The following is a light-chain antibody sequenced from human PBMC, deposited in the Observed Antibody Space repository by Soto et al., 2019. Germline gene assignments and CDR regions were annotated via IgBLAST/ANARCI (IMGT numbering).Light chain of an antibody. V-gene: IGLV1-44*01. J-gene: IGLJ1*01. CDR3: AAWDDSMNGHV. Sequence: QSALTQPHSASGTPGQRVTISCSGSSSNIGTSSVHWFQQLPGTAPKLLISTTNQRPSGVPERFSGSESGTSASLAISGLQSEDEADYYCAAWDDSMNGHVFGPGTKVTVL. CDR2: TTN. CDR1: SSNIGTSS.